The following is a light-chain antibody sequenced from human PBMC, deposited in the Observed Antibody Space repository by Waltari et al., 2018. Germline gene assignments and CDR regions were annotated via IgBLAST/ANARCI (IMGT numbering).Light chain of an antibody. J-gene: IGLJ2*01. CDR2: DDS. CDR1: NIGGRR. V-gene: IGLV3-21*04. CDR3: QVWDSGSRDRHVV. Sequence: SYVLTQAPSVSVAPGKTATITCGGNNIGGRRVHWYRQTPGQAPALVMYDDSDRPSGIPERFSGSNSGNTATLTISRVEAGDEADYYCQVWDSGSRDRHVVFGGGTKLTVL.